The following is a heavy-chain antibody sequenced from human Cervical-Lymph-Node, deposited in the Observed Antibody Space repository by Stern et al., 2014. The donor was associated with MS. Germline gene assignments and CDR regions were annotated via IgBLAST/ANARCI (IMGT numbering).Heavy chain of an antibody. CDR1: GFTFSHYY. V-gene: IGHV3-7*01. J-gene: IGHJ4*02. CDR2: IKPDGSDK. CDR3: TRGRDNSY. D-gene: IGHD1-14*01. Sequence: EVHLVESGGGLVQPGGSLRLSCIASGFTFSHYYMTWVRQAPEKGLELVATIKPDGSDKYYVDSVKGRLTISRDNAKNSLYLQMNSLRAEDTAVYFCTRGRDNSYWGQGTLVAVSS.